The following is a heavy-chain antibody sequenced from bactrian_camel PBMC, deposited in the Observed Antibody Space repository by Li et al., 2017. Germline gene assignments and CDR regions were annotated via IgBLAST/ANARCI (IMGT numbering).Heavy chain of an antibody. CDR2: IDTDGST. CDR1: GYTYC. D-gene: IGHD7*01. Sequence: HVQLVESGGGSVQAGGSLRLTCVASGYTYCTGWFRQIPGKEREGVAVIDTDGSTNYEDYVQGRFTISKDNAKNTLYLQMNSLKPEDTAVYYCAAAGGWWNLASGAGFSVWGQGTQVTVS. V-gene: IGHV3S9*01. J-gene: IGHJ4*01. CDR3: AAAGGWWNLASGAGFSV.